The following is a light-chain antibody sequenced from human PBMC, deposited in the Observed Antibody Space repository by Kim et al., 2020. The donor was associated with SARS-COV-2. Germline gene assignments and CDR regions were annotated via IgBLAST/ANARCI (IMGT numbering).Light chain of an antibody. CDR1: SPSTGSNT. J-gene: IGLJ1*01. CDR3: AAWDNSLNGRYV. CDR2: SNS. Sequence: VTHSGSGTSPSTGSNTVNWYRQLPGTAPKLLIYSNSQRPSGVPVRFSGSKSGTSASLAISGLQSEDEAEYFCAAWDNSLNGRYVFGSGTKVTVL. V-gene: IGLV1-44*01.